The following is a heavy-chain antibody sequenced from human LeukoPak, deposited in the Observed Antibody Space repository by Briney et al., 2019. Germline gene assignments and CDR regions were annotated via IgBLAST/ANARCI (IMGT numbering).Heavy chain of an antibody. CDR3: AKEAYAEDYSRVSWFDP. Sequence: GGSLRLSCAASGFTFSSYAMSWVRQAPGKGLEWVSAISASGGSTYHADSVKGRFTISRDNSKNTLYLQMNSLGAEDTAVYYCAKEAYAEDYSRVSWFDPWGQGTLVTVSS. CDR1: GFTFSSYA. J-gene: IGHJ5*02. D-gene: IGHD2-2*01. CDR2: ISASGGST. V-gene: IGHV3-23*01.